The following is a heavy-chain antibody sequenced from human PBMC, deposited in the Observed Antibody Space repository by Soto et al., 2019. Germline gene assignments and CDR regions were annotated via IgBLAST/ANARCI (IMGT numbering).Heavy chain of an antibody. CDR3: AIEEWWRVEF. CDR1: GFTFSRHY. V-gene: IGHV3-7*01. CDR2: IKPDGSES. Sequence: EVQLAESGGGLVQPGGSLRLSCVASGFTFSRHYMTWVRQAPGKGLESVAKIKPDGSESYDVDSVRGRFTFSRDNAKHSLSLQMNSLRDEDTAVYYCAIEEWWRVEFWGQGTLVTVSS. J-gene: IGHJ4*02. D-gene: IGHD2-15*01.